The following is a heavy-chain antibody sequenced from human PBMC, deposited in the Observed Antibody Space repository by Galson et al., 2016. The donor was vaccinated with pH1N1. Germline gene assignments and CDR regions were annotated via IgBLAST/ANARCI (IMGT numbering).Heavy chain of an antibody. J-gene: IGHJ4*02. CDR3: AKVTGYLYGYVDY. D-gene: IGHD5-18*01. CDR2: INEDGSKI. V-gene: IGHV3-7*03. CDR1: GFSLSSFW. Sequence: SLRLSCAASGFSLSSFWMTWVRQAPEKGLEWVANINEDGSKIYYVDSVKGRFTIPRDNAKNSLYLQMNSLRAEDTALYYCAKVTGYLYGYVDYWGQGTLVTVSS.